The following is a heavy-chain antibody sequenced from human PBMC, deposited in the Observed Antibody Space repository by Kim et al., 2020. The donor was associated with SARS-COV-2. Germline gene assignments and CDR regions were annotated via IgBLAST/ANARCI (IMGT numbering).Heavy chain of an antibody. Sequence: DSVKGRFTISRDNSKNTLYLQMNSLRAEDTAVYYCAREGDILTGYAPAIDYWGQGTLVTVSS. V-gene: IGHV3-30*07. D-gene: IGHD3-9*01. CDR3: AREGDILTGYAPAIDY. J-gene: IGHJ4*02.